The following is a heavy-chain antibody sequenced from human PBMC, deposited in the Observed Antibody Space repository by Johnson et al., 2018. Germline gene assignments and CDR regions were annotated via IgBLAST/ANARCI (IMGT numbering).Heavy chain of an antibody. V-gene: IGHV4-34*01. J-gene: IGHJ6*03. CDR3: ASPRYSSSSGAMDG. CDR1: GGSFSGYY. Sequence: QVQLQQWGAGLLKPSETLSLTCAVYGGSFSGYYWSWIRQPPGKGLEWIGEINHSGSTNYNPSLKSRVTISVDTSKNQFSLKLSSVTAADTAVYSCASPRYSSSSGAMDGWGKGTTVTVSS. D-gene: IGHD6-6*01. CDR2: INHSGST.